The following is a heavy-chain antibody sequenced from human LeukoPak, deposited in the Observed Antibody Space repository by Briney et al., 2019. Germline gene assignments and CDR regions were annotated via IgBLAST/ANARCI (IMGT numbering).Heavy chain of an antibody. V-gene: IGHV1-69*06. CDR3: AKGYCSSTSCYPFDY. CDR2: IIPIFGTA. Sequence: SVKVSCKASGGTFNSYAISWVRQAPGQGLEWMGGIIPIFGTANYAQKFQGRVTITADKSTSTAYMELSSLRSEDTAVYYCAKGYCSSTSCYPFDYWGQGTLVTVSS. D-gene: IGHD2-2*01. J-gene: IGHJ4*02. CDR1: GGTFNSYA.